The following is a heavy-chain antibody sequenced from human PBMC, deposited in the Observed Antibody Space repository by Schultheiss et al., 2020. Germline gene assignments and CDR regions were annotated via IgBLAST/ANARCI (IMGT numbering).Heavy chain of an antibody. CDR2: IRYDGGTT. Sequence: ESLKISCAASGFTLSNHYMHWVRRVPGEGLVSVAYIRYDGGTTAYADSVRGRFTISRDNAKNIVYLQMDSLRAEDTAVYYCARNTGNSLDSWGQGTLVTVSS. D-gene: IGHD1-26*01. V-gene: IGHV3-74*01. J-gene: IGHJ4*02. CDR3: ARNTGNSLDS. CDR1: GFTLSNHY.